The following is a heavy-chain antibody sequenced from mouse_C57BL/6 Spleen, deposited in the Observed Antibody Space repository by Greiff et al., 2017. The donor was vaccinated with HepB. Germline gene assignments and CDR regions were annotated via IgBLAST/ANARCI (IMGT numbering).Heavy chain of an antibody. CDR1: GYTFTSYW. CDR3: ASGTTPDWYFEV. D-gene: IGHD1-1*01. Sequence: QVQLQQPGAALVKPGASVKLSCKASGYTFTSYWMQWVKQRPGQGLEWIGEIDPSDSYTNYNQKFKGKATLTVDTSSCTAYMQLSSLTSEDSAVYYCASGTTPDWYFEVWGTGTTVTVSS. V-gene: IGHV1-50*01. CDR2: IDPSDSYT. J-gene: IGHJ1*03.